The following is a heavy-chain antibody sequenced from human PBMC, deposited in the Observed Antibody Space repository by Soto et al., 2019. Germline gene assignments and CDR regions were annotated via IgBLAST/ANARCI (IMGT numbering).Heavy chain of an antibody. CDR2: VHHTGNT. CDR1: GDSIRDSF. D-gene: IGHD3-22*01. V-gene: IGHV4-59*01. J-gene: IGHJ4*02. CDR3: ARGREDSSDHQFGHLFDS. Sequence: PSETLSLTCTVSGDSIRDSFWSWVRQPPGKGLEWIGLVHHTGNTNYNPSLETRVTMLVDTSANHFSLTLPSVTPAETAIYYCARGREDSSDHQFGHLFDSWGQVTLVTVCS.